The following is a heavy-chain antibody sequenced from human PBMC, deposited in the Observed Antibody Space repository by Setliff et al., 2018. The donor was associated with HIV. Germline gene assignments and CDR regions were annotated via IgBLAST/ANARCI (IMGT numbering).Heavy chain of an antibody. V-gene: IGHV1-18*01. CDR2: ISPYNGNT. Sequence: GASVKVSCKASGGTFSSYAISWVRQAPGQGLEWMGWISPYNGNTNYVQKLQGRVTMTTDTSTSTAYMELRSLRSDDTAVYYCARGSVPAAMTPFDYWGQGTLVTVSS. CDR3: ARGSVPAAMTPFDY. D-gene: IGHD2-2*01. CDR1: GGTFSSYA. J-gene: IGHJ4*02.